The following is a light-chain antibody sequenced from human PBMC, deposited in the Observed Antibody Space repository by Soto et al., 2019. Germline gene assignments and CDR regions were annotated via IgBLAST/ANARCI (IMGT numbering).Light chain of an antibody. CDR2: DAS. CDR1: QGVSNN. Sequence: EIVMTQSPATLSMSPGERATLSCRASQGVSNNLAWYQQKPGQAPRLLIYDASTRATGVPARFSGSGSGTEFTLAISGLQSEDFAVYYCQQYTRWLTFCPGTKVDIK. V-gene: IGKV3-15*01. J-gene: IGKJ3*01. CDR3: QQYTRWLT.